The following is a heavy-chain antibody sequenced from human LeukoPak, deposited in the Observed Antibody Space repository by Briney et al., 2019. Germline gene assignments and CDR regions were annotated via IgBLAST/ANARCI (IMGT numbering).Heavy chain of an antibody. D-gene: IGHD2-15*01. Sequence: ASVRVSCKASGYIFTGYYMHWVRQAPGQGLEWMGWLNPNSGDTEYAQNFKGRVTMTRDTSLSTAYMELSRLRSDDTAVYYCARANRVVAADYYYYYMEVWGKGTAVTVS. CDR1: GYIFTGYY. CDR2: LNPNSGDT. V-gene: IGHV1-2*02. CDR3: ARANRVVAADYYYYYMEV. J-gene: IGHJ6*03.